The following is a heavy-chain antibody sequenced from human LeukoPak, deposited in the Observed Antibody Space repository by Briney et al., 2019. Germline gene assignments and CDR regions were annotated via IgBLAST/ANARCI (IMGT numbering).Heavy chain of an antibody. CDR2: IYYSGST. Sequence: SQTLSLTCTVSGGSISSGGYYWSWIRQHPGKGLEWIGYIYYSGSTYYNPSLKSRVTISVDTSKNQFSLKLSSVTAAATAVYYCARDYYDSSGYYSPAFDYWGQGTLVTVSS. D-gene: IGHD3-22*01. CDR3: ARDYYDSSGYYSPAFDY. J-gene: IGHJ4*02. CDR1: GGSISSGGYY. V-gene: IGHV4-31*03.